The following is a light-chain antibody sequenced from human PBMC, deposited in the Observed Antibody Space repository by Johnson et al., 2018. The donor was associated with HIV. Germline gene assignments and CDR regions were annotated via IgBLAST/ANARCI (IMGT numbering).Light chain of an antibody. Sequence: QPVLTQPPSVSAAPGQKVTISCSGSSSNIGNNFVSWYQQLPGTAPKLLIYANNKRPSGIADRFSGSKSGTSATLGITGLQTGDEADYYCGTWDNGLSAGGVFGTGTKVTVL. CDR3: GTWDNGLSAGGV. V-gene: IGLV1-51*02. J-gene: IGLJ1*01. CDR2: ANN. CDR1: SSNIGNNF.